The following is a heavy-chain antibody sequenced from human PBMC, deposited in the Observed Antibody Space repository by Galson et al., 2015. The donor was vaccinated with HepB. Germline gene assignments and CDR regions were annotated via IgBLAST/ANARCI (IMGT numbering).Heavy chain of an antibody. V-gene: IGHV3-74*01. CDR1: GFTFSSYR. CDR2: INSDGSST. D-gene: IGHD4-23*01. Sequence: SLRLSCAASGFTFSSYRMHWVRRAPGKGLVWVSHINSDGSSTSYADSVKGRFTISRDNAKNTLYLQMNSLRVEDTAVYYCARGGYFGGNSAVNYWGQGTLVTVSS. CDR3: ARGGYFGGNSAVNY. J-gene: IGHJ4*02.